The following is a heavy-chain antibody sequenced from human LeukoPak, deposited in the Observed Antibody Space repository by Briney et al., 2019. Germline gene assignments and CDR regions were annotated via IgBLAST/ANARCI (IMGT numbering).Heavy chain of an antibody. Sequence: GKSLRLSCAASGFGFSNYDMHWVRQAPGKGLERVAIIWLDGSATYYGDSVKGRFTISRDNSKNILYLQMNDLRVEDTAVYYCARDLNREDFDYWGQGTLVAVSS. D-gene: IGHD1-14*01. V-gene: IGHV3-33*01. CDR2: IWLDGSAT. CDR3: ARDLNREDFDY. CDR1: GFGFSNYD. J-gene: IGHJ4*02.